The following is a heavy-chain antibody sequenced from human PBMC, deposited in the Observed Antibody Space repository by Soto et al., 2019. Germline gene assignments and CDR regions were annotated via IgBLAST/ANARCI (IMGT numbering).Heavy chain of an antibody. CDR1: GFTFTSSA. CDR3: AAGLVTRPKFDY. Sequence: GASVKVSCKASGFTFTSSAVQWVRQARGQRLEWIGWIVVGSGNTNYAQKFQERVTITRDMSTSTAYMELSSLRSEDTAVYYCAAGLVTRPKFDYWGQGTLVTVSS. V-gene: IGHV1-58*01. CDR2: IVVGSGNT. D-gene: IGHD5-18*01. J-gene: IGHJ4*02.